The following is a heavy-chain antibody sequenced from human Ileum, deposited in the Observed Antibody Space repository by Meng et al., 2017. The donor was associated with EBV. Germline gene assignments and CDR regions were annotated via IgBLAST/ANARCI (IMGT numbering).Heavy chain of an antibody. V-gene: IGHV4-4*02. CDR3: LRGSGGSV. CDR2: IPHRGSS. J-gene: IGHJ1*01. D-gene: IGHD3-10*01. Sequence: QVELAEAGLAPGSRSEPRSLACAVSGDSITKHNWWAVVRQPPGKGCEWIGEIPHRGSSAYNPSLKSRVSMSIDKYKNQFSLKLTSVTAADTAVYHCLRGSGGSVWGQGTLVTVSS. CDR1: GDSITKHNW.